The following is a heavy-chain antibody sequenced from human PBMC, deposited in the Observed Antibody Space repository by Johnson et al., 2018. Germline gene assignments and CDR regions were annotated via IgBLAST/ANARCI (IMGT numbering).Heavy chain of an antibody. V-gene: IGHV3-23*04. CDR3: ARFGEAKRGADYYYYMDV. CDR1: GFTFSRYA. D-gene: IGHD3-10*01. Sequence: VQLVESGGGLVHPGGSLRLSCTASGFTFSRYAMNWVRQAPGKGLKWVSGIGGSGGSGGSTYYADSVKGRFTISRDNSKNTLSLQMNSLRAEDTAVYYCARFGEAKRGADYYYYMDVWGKGTAVTVSS. J-gene: IGHJ6*03. CDR2: IGGSGGSGGST.